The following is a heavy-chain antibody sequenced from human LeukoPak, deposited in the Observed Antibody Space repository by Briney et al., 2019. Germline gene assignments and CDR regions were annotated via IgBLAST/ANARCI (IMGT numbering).Heavy chain of an antibody. Sequence: GESLKISCQTSGYTFTNYWIGWVRQMPGKGLEWMGIISPGDSDTRYSPSFQGQVTISADKSISTAYLQWNSLKASDTAIYFCARRRLTVAAFDYWGQGTLVPVSS. V-gene: IGHV5-51*01. CDR1: GYTFTNYW. J-gene: IGHJ4*02. CDR3: ARRRLTVAAFDY. CDR2: ISPGDSDT. D-gene: IGHD6-19*01.